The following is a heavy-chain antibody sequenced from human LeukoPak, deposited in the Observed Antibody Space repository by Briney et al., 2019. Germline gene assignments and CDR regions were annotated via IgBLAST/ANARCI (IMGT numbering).Heavy chain of an antibody. CDR1: GDSVSSNSAA. CDR2: TYYRSKWYK. V-gene: IGHV6-1*01. CDR3: AEGGGTFPF. J-gene: IGHJ4*02. D-gene: IGHD2-15*01. Sequence: SQTLSLTCGISGDSVSSNSAAWNWIGQSPSRGLEWLGRTYYRSKWYKDYAVSVKSRITINPDTSKNQFSLQLNSVTPEDTAVYYCAEGGGTFPFWGQGTPVTVSS.